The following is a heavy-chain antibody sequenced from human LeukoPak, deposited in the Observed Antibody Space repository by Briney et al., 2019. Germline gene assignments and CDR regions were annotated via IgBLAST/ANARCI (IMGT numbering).Heavy chain of an antibody. CDR2: INPSGGST. V-gene: IGHV1-46*01. J-gene: IGHJ3*02. CDR1: GYTFTSYY. CDR3: ARFASWDAFDI. Sequence: ASVKVSYKASGYTFTSYYMHWVRQAPGQGLEWMGIINPSGGSTSYAQKFQGRVTMTRDTSTSTVYMELSSLRSEDTAVYYCARFASWDAFDIWGQGTMVTVSS.